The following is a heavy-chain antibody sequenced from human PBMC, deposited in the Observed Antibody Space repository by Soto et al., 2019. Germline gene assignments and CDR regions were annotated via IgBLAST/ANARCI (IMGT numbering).Heavy chain of an antibody. Sequence: QVQLVQSGAEVKKPGASVKVSCKASGYTFTSYGISWVRQAPGQGLAWMGWISAYNGNTNYAQKLKGRVTMTTDPSTSTAYMELRSLRSDDTAVYYCARGSPLYYYGSGIINWFDPWGQGTLVTVSS. CDR3: ARGSPLYYYGSGIINWFDP. V-gene: IGHV1-18*01. CDR1: GYTFTSYG. D-gene: IGHD3-10*01. J-gene: IGHJ5*02. CDR2: ISAYNGNT.